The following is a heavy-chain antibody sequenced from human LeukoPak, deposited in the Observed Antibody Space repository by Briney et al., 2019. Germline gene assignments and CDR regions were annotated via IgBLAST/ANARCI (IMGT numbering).Heavy chain of an antibody. V-gene: IGHV3-21*01. CDR1: GFTFSSYS. Sequence: GGSLRLSCAASGFTFSSYSMNWVRQAPGKGLEWVSSISSSSSYIYYADSVKGRFTISRDNAKNSLYLQMNSLRAEDTAVYYCARSGGCSSTNCSPNFDYWGQGTLVTVSS. CDR2: ISSSSSYI. J-gene: IGHJ4*02. CDR3: ARSGGCSSTNCSPNFDY. D-gene: IGHD2-2*01.